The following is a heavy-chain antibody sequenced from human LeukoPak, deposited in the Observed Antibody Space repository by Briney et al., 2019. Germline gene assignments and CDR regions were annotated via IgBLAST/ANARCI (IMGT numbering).Heavy chain of an antibody. CDR1: GDSVSSNSAT. CDR3: ARGVVVGATFSGFDI. Sequence: SQTLSLTCAISGDSVSSNSATLKWVRQSPSRGLEWLGRTYYRSKWYNDYAVSVKSRITINPGTSKNQFSLQLNSVTPEDTAMYYCARGVVVGATFSGFDIWGQGTMVTVSS. CDR2: TYYRSKWYN. D-gene: IGHD1-26*01. J-gene: IGHJ3*02. V-gene: IGHV6-1*01.